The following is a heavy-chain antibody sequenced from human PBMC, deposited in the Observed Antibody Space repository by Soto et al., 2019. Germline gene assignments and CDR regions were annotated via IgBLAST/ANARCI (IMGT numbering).Heavy chain of an antibody. CDR1: GGSFSGYY. D-gene: IGHD3-22*01. Sequence: SEPLSLTCAVYGGSFSGYYWSWIRQPPGKGLEWIGEINHSGSTNYNPSLKSRVTISVDTSKNQFSLKLSPVTAADTAVYYCARLGYDSSGSWGQGTLVTVSS. J-gene: IGHJ5*02. CDR3: ARLGYDSSGS. CDR2: INHSGST. V-gene: IGHV4-34*01.